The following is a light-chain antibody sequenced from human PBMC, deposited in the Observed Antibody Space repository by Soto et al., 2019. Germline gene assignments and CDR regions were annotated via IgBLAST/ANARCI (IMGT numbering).Light chain of an antibody. J-gene: IGKJ1*01. CDR2: GAS. Sequence: ETVMTQSPVTLSVSPGEGATLSCRASQSVRRNLAWYQQRPGQAPRLLIYGASTRATGIPARFSGSGSGTEFTLTISSLQSEDFAVYYCQQYKNWPHTFGQGTKVEIK. CDR3: QQYKNWPHT. V-gene: IGKV3-15*01. CDR1: QSVRRN.